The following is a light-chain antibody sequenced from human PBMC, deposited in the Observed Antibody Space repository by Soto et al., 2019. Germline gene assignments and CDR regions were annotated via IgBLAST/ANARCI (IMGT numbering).Light chain of an antibody. J-gene: IGKJ4*01. CDR1: QSVGDY. Sequence: EIVLTQSPAALSLSPGGRATLSCRASQSVGDYLSWYQQKPGRAPRLLIYDAKQRSADVPAWFSGSVSGTDFTLTIDSLEPEDFAVYYCHQRSSWPPTFGGGSKVEIK. V-gene: IGKV3-11*01. CDR2: DAK. CDR3: HQRSSWPPT.